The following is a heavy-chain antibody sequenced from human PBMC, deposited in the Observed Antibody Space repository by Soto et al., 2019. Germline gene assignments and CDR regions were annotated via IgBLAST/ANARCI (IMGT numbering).Heavy chain of an antibody. D-gene: IGHD6-19*01. CDR3: AGGPSRGWEHLFGP. CDR1: GYTFTSYG. J-gene: IGHJ5*02. V-gene: IGHV1-18*01. CDR2: ISAYNGNT. Sequence: ASVKVSCKASGYTFTSYGISWVRQAPGQGLEWMGWISAYNGNTNYAQKLQGRVTMTTDTSTSTAYMELRSLRSDDTAVYYCAGGPSRGWEHLFGPLGQGTLVTVSS.